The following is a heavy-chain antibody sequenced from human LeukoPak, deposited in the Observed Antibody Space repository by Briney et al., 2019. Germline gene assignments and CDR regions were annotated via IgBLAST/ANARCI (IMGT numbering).Heavy chain of an antibody. CDR2: INHSGST. Sequence: SETLSLTCAVYGGSVSGYYWSWIRQPPGKGLEWIGEINHSGSTNYNPSLKSRVTISVDMSKDQFSLKLGSVTAADTAVYYCAREGGPYRPLDYSGQGTLVTVS. J-gene: IGHJ4*02. V-gene: IGHV4-34*01. CDR3: AREGGPYRPLDY. CDR1: GGSVSGYY. D-gene: IGHD3-16*01.